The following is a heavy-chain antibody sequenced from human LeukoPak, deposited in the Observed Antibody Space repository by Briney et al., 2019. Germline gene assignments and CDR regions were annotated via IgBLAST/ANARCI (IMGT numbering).Heavy chain of an antibody. V-gene: IGHV3-23*01. CDR1: GFTFSSFV. D-gene: IGHD6-19*01. CDR2: ISGSGGNT. J-gene: IGHJ4*02. CDR3: AKNAKQWLVVDY. Sequence: TSAGSGFTFSSFVMSWVRQAPGKGLAWVSSISGSGGNTYYADSVKGRFTISRDNSKNTLYLQMNSLRAEDTAVYYCAKNAKQWLVVDYWGQGTLVTVSS.